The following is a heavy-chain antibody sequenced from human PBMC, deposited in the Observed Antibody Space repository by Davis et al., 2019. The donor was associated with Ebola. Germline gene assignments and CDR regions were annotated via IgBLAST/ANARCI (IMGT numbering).Heavy chain of an antibody. CDR1: GYSFTSYW. CDR3: ATHSPNCNSTSCYAGSYYGMDV. D-gene: IGHD2-2*01. CDR2: IYPGDSET. Sequence: GESLKISCKGSGYSFTSYWIAWVRQMPGKGLGCMGIIYPGDSETRYSPSFQGQVTISADKSITTAYLQWSSLKASDTAMYYCATHSPNCNSTSCYAGSYYGMDVWGKGTTVTVSS. J-gene: IGHJ6*04. V-gene: IGHV5-51*01.